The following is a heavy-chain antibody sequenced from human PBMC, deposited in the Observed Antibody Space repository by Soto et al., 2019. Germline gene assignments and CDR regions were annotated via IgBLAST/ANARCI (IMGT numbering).Heavy chain of an antibody. D-gene: IGHD5-18*01. CDR3: ARHGGYSYQSDYYYYYMDV. CDR2: IYYSGNT. CDR1: GGSISSGGYY. J-gene: IGHJ6*03. Sequence: PSETLSLTCTVSGGSISSGGYYWSWIRQHPGKGLEWIGYIYYSGNTYYNPSLKSRVTISVDTSKNQFSLKLSSVTAADTAVYYCARHGGYSYQSDYYYYYMDVWGKGTTVTVSS. V-gene: IGHV4-31*03.